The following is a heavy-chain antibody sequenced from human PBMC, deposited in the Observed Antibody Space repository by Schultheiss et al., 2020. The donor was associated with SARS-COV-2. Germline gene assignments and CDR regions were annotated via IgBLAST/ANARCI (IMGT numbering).Heavy chain of an antibody. V-gene: IGHV1-18*01. Sequence: ASVKVSCKASGYTFTSYDINWVRQATGQGLEWMGWINPNSGGTNYAQKLQGRVTMTTDTSTSTAYMELRSLRSDDTAVYYCARDFEQYYYDSSGYYGTFDYWGQGTLVTVSS. D-gene: IGHD3-22*01. J-gene: IGHJ4*02. CDR2: INPNSGGT. CDR1: GYTFTSYD. CDR3: ARDFEQYYYDSSGYYGTFDY.